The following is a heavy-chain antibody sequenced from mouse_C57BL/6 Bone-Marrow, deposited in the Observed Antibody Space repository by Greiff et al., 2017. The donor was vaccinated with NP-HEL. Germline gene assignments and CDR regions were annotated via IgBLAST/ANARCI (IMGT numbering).Heavy chain of an antibody. CDR2: IYPGDGDT. J-gene: IGHJ1*03. D-gene: IGHD1-1*01. CDR1: GYAFSSSW. CDR3: ARLDYGSSYVLYFDV. V-gene: IGHV1-82*01. Sequence: QVQLKHSGPELVKPGASVKISCKASGYAFSSSWMNWVKQRPGKGLEWIGRIYPGDGDTNYNGKFKGKATLTADKSSSTAYMQLSSLTSEDSAVYFCARLDYGSSYVLYFDVWGTGTTVTVSS.